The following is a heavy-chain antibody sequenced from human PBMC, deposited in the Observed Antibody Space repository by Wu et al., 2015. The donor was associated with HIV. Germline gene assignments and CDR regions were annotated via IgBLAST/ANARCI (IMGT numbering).Heavy chain of an antibody. CDR2: MNPNSGNT. Sequence: QVQLVQSGAEVKKPGASVKVSCKASGYTFTSYDINWVRQATGQGLEWMGWMNPNSGNTGYAQKFQGRVTITRNTSISTAYMELSSLRSEDTAVYYCATIYHDYGGKGSGFPTTNWFDPSGPREPSVTVSS. V-gene: IGHV1-8*03. CDR1: GYTFTSYD. CDR3: ATIYHDYGGKGSGFPTTNWFDP. J-gene: IGHJ5*02. D-gene: IGHD4-23*01.